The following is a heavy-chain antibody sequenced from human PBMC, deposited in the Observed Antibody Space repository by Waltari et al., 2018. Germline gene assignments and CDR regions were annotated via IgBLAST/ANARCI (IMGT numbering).Heavy chain of an antibody. CDR3: VKIADY. J-gene: IGHJ4*02. Sequence: EMQLVESGGGLVQPWGSLRLSCSVSGFNIANYTMHWVRQAPGKWQENVSAFTIKGVVTYYTDSVKGRFTISRDNSTNTLYLQMSSLKTDDTAVYYCVKIADYSGQGTLVTVSS. CDR1: GFNIANYT. V-gene: IGHV3-64D*08. CDR2: FTIKGVVT.